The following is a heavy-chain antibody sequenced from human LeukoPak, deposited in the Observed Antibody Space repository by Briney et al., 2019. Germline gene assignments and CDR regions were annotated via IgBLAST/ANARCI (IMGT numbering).Heavy chain of an antibody. J-gene: IGHJ3*02. D-gene: IGHD6-25*01. CDR2: INPNSGGT. CDR3: ARDTAAAPHYDAFDI. V-gene: IGHV1-2*02. CDR1: GYTFTGYY. Sequence: ASVKVSCKASGYTFTGYYMHWVRQAPGQGLEWMGWINPNSGGTNYAQKFQGRVTMTRDTSISTAYMELSRLRSDDTAVYYCARDTAAAPHYDAFDIWGQGTMVTVSS.